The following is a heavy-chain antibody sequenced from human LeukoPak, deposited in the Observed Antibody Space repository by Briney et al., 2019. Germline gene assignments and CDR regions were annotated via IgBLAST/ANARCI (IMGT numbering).Heavy chain of an antibody. CDR2: ISTSNSYI. V-gene: IGHV3-21*01. J-gene: IGHJ4*02. CDR3: ARDRPRYCSRTSCPVDY. Sequence: GGSLRLSCAASGFSFSSYNMNWVRLAPGKGLEWVSSISTSNSYIYYADSVKGRFTIARDNAQSSLYLQMNSLTAEDTAVYYCARDRPRYCSRTSCPVDYWGQGILVTVSS. D-gene: IGHD2-2*01. CDR1: GFSFSSYN.